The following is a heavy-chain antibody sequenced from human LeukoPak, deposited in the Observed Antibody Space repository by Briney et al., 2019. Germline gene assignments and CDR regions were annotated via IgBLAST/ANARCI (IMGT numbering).Heavy chain of an antibody. CDR2: INHRGST. CDR3: VGYYYGSGSYHNYPNFDY. J-gene: IGHJ4*02. CDR1: GGSFSGHY. V-gene: IGHV4-34*01. D-gene: IGHD3-10*01. Sequence: KPSETLSLTCAVYGGSFSGHYGSWIRQPPGKGLEWIGEINHRGSTNYHPSLKSRVTISGDTFKNQFSLKLSSVTAADTAVYYCVGYYYGSGSYHNYPNFDYWGQGTLVTVSS.